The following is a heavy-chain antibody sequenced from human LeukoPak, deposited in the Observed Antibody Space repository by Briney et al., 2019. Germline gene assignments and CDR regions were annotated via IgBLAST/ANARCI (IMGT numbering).Heavy chain of an antibody. V-gene: IGHV3-23*01. CDR2: ISGSGGST. D-gene: IGHD6-13*01. Sequence: PGGSLRLSCAASGFTFSSYAMSWVRQAPGKGLERVSVISGSGGSTYYADSVKGRFTISRDNSKNTLYLQMNSLRAEDTAVYYCARPHSSSWYYAFDIWGQGTMVTVSS. J-gene: IGHJ3*02. CDR1: GFTFSSYA. CDR3: ARPHSSSWYYAFDI.